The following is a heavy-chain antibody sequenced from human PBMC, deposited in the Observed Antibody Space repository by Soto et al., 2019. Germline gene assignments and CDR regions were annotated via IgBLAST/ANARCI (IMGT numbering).Heavy chain of an antibody. CDR3: ARVTGRYYYGMDV. CDR1: GGSFSGYY. J-gene: IGHJ6*02. Sequence: QVQLQQWGAGLLKPSETLSLTCAVYGGSFSGYYWSWIRQPPGKGLEWIGEINHSGSTNYNPSLKGRVTISVDTSTNQFSLKLSSVTAADTAVYYCARVTGRYYYGMDVWGQGTTVTVSS. CDR2: INHSGST. V-gene: IGHV4-34*01.